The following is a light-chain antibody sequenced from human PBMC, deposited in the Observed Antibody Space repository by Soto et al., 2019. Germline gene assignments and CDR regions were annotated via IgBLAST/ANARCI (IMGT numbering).Light chain of an antibody. CDR3: PLFGNSRT. V-gene: IGKV3-20*01. CDR1: QTISSGY. CDR2: AAS. J-gene: IGKJ1*01. Sequence: VLTQSPDTLSLYPGERATLSCSASQTISSGYLAWYQQRPGQAPRLLIYAASRRATGIPDRFNGRGSVTDFALTINTREPGDFAVYYCPLFGNSRTFGQGTKVEVK.